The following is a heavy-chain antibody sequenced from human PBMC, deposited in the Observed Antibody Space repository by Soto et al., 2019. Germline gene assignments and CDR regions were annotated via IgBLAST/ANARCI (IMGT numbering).Heavy chain of an antibody. J-gene: IGHJ6*02. CDR2: INTHNGNT. CDR3: TREGSAPYYYYGMDA. Sequence: QVQLEQSAPEVKKPGASVKVSCKASGYTFTTYGISWVRQAPGQGLEWMGWINTHNGNTNYAQNLQGRVIMTADTSTSTDYMELRRLRSDDTAVYYCTREGSAPYYYYGMDAWGQGTTVTVSS. D-gene: IGHD3-10*01. CDR1: GYTFTTYG. V-gene: IGHV1-18*01.